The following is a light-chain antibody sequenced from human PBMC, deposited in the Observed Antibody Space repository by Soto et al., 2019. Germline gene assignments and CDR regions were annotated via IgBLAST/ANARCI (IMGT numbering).Light chain of an antibody. J-gene: IGKJ4*01. V-gene: IGKV3-20*01. CDR3: QQYGSSPGIT. CDR2: GAS. CDR1: QSVSSSY. Sequence: EIVFTQSPGTLYLSPGERATLSCRASQSVSSSYLAWYQQKPGQAPRLIIYGASSRANGIPDRFSGSGSGTDLTLTISRLEPEDFAVYDCQQYGSSPGITFGGGTKVDIK.